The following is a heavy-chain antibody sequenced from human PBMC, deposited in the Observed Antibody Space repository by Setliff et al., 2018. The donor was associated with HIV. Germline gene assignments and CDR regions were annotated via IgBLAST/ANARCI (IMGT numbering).Heavy chain of an antibody. Sequence: SETLSLTCTVSGGSITSGGDSWSWSRQHPGKGLKWIGYISYSGITYYDPSLKSRLTMSVDTSNNQFSLKLSSATAADTAVYYCARVLGVRRDYYDSSAPLRAAFDIWGQGTMVTVSS. J-gene: IGHJ3*02. CDR1: GGSITSGGDS. CDR2: ISYSGIT. CDR3: ARVLGVRRDYYDSSAPLRAAFDI. V-gene: IGHV4-31*03. D-gene: IGHD3-22*01.